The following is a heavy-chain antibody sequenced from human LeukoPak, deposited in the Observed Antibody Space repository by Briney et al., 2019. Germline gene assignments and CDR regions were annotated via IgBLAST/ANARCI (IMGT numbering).Heavy chain of an antibody. V-gene: IGHV4-30-2*01. CDR3: ARIHCDSISCLYLDY. CDR1: GGSISSGGYS. D-gene: IGHD2-2*01. Sequence: PSETLSLTCAVSGGSISSGGYSWSWIRQPPGKGLEWIGYIYHSGSTYYNPSLKSRVTISVDRSKNQFSLKLSSVTAADTAVYYCARIHCDSISCLYLDYWGQGSLVTVSS. J-gene: IGHJ4*02. CDR2: IYHSGST.